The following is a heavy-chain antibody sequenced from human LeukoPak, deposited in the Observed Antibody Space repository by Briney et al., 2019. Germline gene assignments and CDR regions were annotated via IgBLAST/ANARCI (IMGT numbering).Heavy chain of an antibody. CDR1: GFTFSSYA. CDR3: ARGRYYYDSSGHPTPSDY. J-gene: IGHJ4*02. V-gene: IGHV3-30*01. Sequence: GGSLRLSCAASGFTFSSYAMHWVRQAPGKGLEWVAVISYDGSNKYYADSVKGRFTISRDNSKNTLYLQMNSLRAEDTAVYYCARGRYYYDSSGHPTPSDYWGQGTLVTVSS. D-gene: IGHD3-22*01. CDR2: ISYDGSNK.